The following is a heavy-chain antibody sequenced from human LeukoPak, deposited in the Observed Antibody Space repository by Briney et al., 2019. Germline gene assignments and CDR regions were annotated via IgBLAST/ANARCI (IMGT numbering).Heavy chain of an antibody. V-gene: IGHV3-30*04. Sequence: GGSLRLSCAASGFTFSSYAMHWVRQAPGKGLEWVAVISYDGSNKYYADSVKGRFTISRDNSKNTLYLQMNSLRADDSAVYHCARDDYGFDPWGQGILVTVSS. D-gene: IGHD4/OR15-4a*01. CDR3: ARDDYGFDP. J-gene: IGHJ5*02. CDR1: GFTFSSYA. CDR2: ISYDGSNK.